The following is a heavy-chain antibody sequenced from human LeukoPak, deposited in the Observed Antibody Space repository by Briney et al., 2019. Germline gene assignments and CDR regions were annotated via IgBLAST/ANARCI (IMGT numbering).Heavy chain of an antibody. D-gene: IGHD1-7*01. J-gene: IGHJ3*02. CDR1: GYTFTSYG. CDR3: ARRAEVYNWNYADAFDI. CDR2: ISAYNGNT. V-gene: IGHV1-18*01. Sequence: RASVKVSCKASGYTFTSYGISWVRQAPGQGLEWMGWISAYNGNTNYAQKLQGRVTMTTDTSTSTAYMELRSLRSEDTAVYYCARRAEVYNWNYADAFDIWGQGTMVTVSS.